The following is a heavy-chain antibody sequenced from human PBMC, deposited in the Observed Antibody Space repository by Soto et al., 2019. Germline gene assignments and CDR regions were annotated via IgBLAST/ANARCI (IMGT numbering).Heavy chain of an antibody. D-gene: IGHD5-12*01. CDR3: AREFRHSGYDSVSDY. CDR1: GGTFSSYA. J-gene: IGHJ4*02. V-gene: IGHV1-69*01. Sequence: QVQLVQSGAEVKKPGSAVKVSCKASGGTFSSYAISWLRQAPGQGLEWMGGIITIFGTANYAQKFQGRVTITADESTSTAYMELSSLRSEDTAVYYCAREFRHSGYDSVSDYWGQGTLVTVSS. CDR2: IITIFGTA.